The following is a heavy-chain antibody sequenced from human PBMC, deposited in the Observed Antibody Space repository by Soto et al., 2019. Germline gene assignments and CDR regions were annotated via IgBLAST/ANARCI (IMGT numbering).Heavy chain of an antibody. D-gene: IGHD2-21*02. CDR2: VDGSGFTS. CDR1: GLTFNSYA. V-gene: IGHV3-23*01. Sequence: EVQLLESGGGLVQPGGSLRLSCAASGLTFNSYAMTWVRQAPGRGLEWVSGVDGSGFTSYHADSVKGRFTISRDNSKNTLYLQMNSLRAEDTALYYCAKALGLYCGGDCFDAFDVWGQRAMVSVSS. CDR3: AKALGLYCGGDCFDAFDV. J-gene: IGHJ3*01.